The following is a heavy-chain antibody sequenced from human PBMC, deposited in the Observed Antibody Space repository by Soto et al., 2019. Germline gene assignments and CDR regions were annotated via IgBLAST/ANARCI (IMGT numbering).Heavy chain of an antibody. CDR2: VKSKNDGGTT. CDR1: GVTFSNAW. D-gene: IGHD1-26*01. Sequence: AGRSLRLSCSASGVTFSNAWINWVRQAPWKGLEWVGRVKSKNDGGTTDFAAPVKGRFAISRDDSKNMVYLEMNSLQTEDTAIYYCTTDYYITSIIVRFDYWGHGTLVLVSS. V-gene: IGHV3-15*07. CDR3: TTDYYITSIIVRFDY. J-gene: IGHJ4*01.